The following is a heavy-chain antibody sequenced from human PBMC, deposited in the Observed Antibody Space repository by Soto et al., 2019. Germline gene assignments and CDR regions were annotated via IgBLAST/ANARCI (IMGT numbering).Heavy chain of an antibody. D-gene: IGHD1-1*01. J-gene: IGHJ4*02. CDR2: ISYDGSNK. CDR1: GFTFSSYA. CDR3: AKDLRAGALEPLDF. V-gene: IGHV3-30-3*02. Sequence: QVPLVETGGGVVQPGMSLRLSCAASGFTFSSYAMHWVRQAPGKGLEWVAVISYDGSNKYFADSVKGRFTISRDNSKNTLYLQMTSLRVEDTAVYYCAKDLRAGALEPLDFWGQCILVTVSS.